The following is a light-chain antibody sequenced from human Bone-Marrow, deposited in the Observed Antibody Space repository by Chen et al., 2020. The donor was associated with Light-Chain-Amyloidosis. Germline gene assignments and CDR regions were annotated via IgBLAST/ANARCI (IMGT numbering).Light chain of an antibody. CDR2: RDT. J-gene: IGLJ2*01. CDR3: QSADSSGTYEVI. V-gene: IGLV3-25*03. Sequence: SYELTQRHSVSVSPGQRARITCSGADLPKKYAYWYQQKPGQAPVLVIHRDTERPSGISERFSGSSSGTTATLTISGVQAEDEADYHCQSADSSGTYEVIFGGGTKLTVL. CDR1: DLPKKY.